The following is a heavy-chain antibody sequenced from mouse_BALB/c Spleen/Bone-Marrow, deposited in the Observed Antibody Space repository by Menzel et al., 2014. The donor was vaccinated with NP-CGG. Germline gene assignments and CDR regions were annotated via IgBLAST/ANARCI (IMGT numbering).Heavy chain of an antibody. CDR2: ISSGGSYT. D-gene: IGHD2-1*01. V-gene: IGHV5-6-4*01. CDR3: TRDGKGNYDYAMDY. Sequence: EVMLVESGGDLVKPGGSLKLSCAASGFTFSSYTMSWVRQTPEKRLEWVATISSGGSYTYYPDSVKGRFTISRDNAKNTLYLQMSSLKSEDTAMYYCTRDGKGNYDYAMDYWGQGTSVTVSS. CDR1: GFTFSSYT. J-gene: IGHJ4*01.